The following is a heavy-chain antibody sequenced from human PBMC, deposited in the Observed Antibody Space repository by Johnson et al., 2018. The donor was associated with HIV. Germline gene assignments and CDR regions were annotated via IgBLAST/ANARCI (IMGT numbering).Heavy chain of an antibody. J-gene: IGHJ3*02. CDR1: GFTFSSYG. CDR2: IWYDGSTE. Sequence: QMQLVESGGGVVQPGRSLRLSCAGSGFTFSSYGMHWVRQAPGKGLEWVSVIWYDGSTEYYADSVKGRFTISRDNSKNTLYLHMNSLRAEDTVVYYCARDQSNGWNRGAFDIWGQGTVVTVSS. D-gene: IGHD6-19*01. CDR3: ARDQSNGWNRGAFDI. V-gene: IGHV3-33*01.